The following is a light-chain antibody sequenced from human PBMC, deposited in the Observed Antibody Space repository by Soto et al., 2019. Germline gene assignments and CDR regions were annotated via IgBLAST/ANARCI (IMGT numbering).Light chain of an antibody. CDR2: DTS. V-gene: IGKV1-5*01. CDR1: QNISKW. J-gene: IGKJ4*01. Sequence: QMTQSPSTPSAYVGDRVTITYRASQNISKWLAWYQLKPGRAPNLLIYDTSILKSGVPSRFSGSGSGTEFTLTISRLEPEDFAVYYCQQYGSSLTVGGGTKGDIK. CDR3: QQYGSSLT.